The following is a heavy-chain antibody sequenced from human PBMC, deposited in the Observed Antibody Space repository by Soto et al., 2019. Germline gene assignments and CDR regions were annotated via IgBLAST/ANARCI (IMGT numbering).Heavy chain of an antibody. D-gene: IGHD6-13*01. J-gene: IGHJ6*02. CDR3: AKEIAAAEIGYYYYGMDV. CDR1: GFAFSSYA. Sequence: LRLSCAASGFAFSSYAMHWVRQAPGKGLEWVAVISYDGSNKYYADSVKGRFTISRDNSKNTLYLQMNSLRAEDTAVYYCAKEIAAAEIGYYYYGMDVWGQGTTVTVSS. V-gene: IGHV3-30-3*01. CDR2: ISYDGSNK.